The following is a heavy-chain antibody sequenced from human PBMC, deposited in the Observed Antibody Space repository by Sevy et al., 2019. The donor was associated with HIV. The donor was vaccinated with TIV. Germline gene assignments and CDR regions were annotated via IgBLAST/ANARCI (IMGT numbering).Heavy chain of an antibody. CDR1: GYTLTELS. CDR2: FDPEDGET. D-gene: IGHD6-13*01. V-gene: IGHV1-24*01. CDR3: ATEIAAAANYGMDV. J-gene: IGHJ6*02. Sequence: ASVKDSCKVSGYTLTELSMHWVRQAPGKGLEWMGGFDPEDGETIYAQKFQGRVTMTEDTSTDTAYMELSSLRSEDTAVYYCATEIAAAANYGMDVWGQGTTVTVSS.